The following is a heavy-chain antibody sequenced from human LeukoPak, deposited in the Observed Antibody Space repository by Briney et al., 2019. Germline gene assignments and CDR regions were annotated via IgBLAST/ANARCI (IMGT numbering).Heavy chain of an antibody. D-gene: IGHD4-17*01. V-gene: IGHV3-33*01. Sequence: GRSLRLSCAASAFTFSTYGMHWVRKAPAKGLDWVAVIWPDGSNKYYEDSVKGRFTISRDNSKNTLYLQMIRLRAEDTAMYSGARANGDYGLFDYWGQGTLVTVSS. CDR1: AFTFSTYG. CDR2: IWPDGSNK. J-gene: IGHJ4*02. CDR3: ARANGDYGLFDY.